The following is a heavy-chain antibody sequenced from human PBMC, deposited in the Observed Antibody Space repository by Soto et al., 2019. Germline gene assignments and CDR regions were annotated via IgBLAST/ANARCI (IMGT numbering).Heavy chain of an antibody. CDR1: GFSLANFP. Sequence: GGSLRLSCVGSGFSLANFPMNWVRQTPGKGLEWISYISPRGDNIYYTESVKGRFTISRDNARNSLYLQMNSLRDEDAALYYCAKGPHTNIGWPYYFDSWCQGVPVSVFS. V-gene: IGHV3-48*02. CDR2: ISPRGDNI. J-gene: IGHJ4*02. D-gene: IGHD6-19*01. CDR3: AKGPHTNIGWPYYFDS.